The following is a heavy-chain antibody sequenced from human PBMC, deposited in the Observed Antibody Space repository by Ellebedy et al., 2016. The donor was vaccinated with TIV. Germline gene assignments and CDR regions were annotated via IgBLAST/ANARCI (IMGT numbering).Heavy chain of an antibody. V-gene: IGHV1-8*01. CDR3: ALTRGDYYYYGMDV. CDR1: GYTFTSYD. D-gene: IGHD1-1*01. CDR2: MNPNSGNT. J-gene: IGHJ6*02. Sequence: AASVKVSCKASGYTFTSYDINWARQATGQGLEWLGWMNPNSGNTGYAQKFQGRVTMTRNTSISTAYMELSSLRSEDTAVYYCALTRGDYYYYGMDVWGQGTTVTVSS.